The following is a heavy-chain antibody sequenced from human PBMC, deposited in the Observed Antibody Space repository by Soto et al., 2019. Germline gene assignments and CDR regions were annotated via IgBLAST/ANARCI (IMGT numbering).Heavy chain of an antibody. CDR3: AKVKLGGGWTERDAFDH. J-gene: IGHJ4*02. V-gene: IGHV3-23*01. CDR2: ISGSGGTT. Sequence: EVQLFESGGGLVQPGGSLRLSCAASGFTFSSYAMSWVRQPPGKGLEWVSVISGSGGTTYYADSVKGRFTISRDNSKNTLFLQMNTLRAEDTALYYCAKVKLGGGWTERDAFDHWGQGTLVTVSS. CDR1: GFTFSSYA. D-gene: IGHD1-1*01.